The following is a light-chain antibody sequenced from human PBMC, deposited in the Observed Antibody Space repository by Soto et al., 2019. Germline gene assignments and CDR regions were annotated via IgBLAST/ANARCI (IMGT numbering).Light chain of an antibody. CDR2: KAS. CDR3: QQYNSYPLT. J-gene: IGKJ4*01. Sequence: DIQMTQSPSTLSASLGDRVTITCRASQSINSWLAWYQQKPGKAPTLLIYKASSLESGVPSRFSGSGSGTEFTLSISSLQPDDFATYYCQQYNSYPLTFGGGTKVEIK. CDR1: QSINSW. V-gene: IGKV1-5*03.